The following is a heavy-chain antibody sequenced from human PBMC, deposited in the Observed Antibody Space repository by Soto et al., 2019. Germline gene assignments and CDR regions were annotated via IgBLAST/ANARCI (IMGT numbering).Heavy chain of an antibody. Sequence: PSETLSLTCAFSGVSISSGGYSWSWIRQPPKKGLERLGYIYHSGSTYYNPSLKRRVTISVDRSKNQFSLKLSSVTAADTAVYYCAREYGGNCFDYWGQGTLVTVSS. D-gene: IGHD2-15*01. CDR3: AREYGGNCFDY. CDR1: GVSISSGGYS. CDR2: IYHSGST. V-gene: IGHV4-30-2*01. J-gene: IGHJ4*02.